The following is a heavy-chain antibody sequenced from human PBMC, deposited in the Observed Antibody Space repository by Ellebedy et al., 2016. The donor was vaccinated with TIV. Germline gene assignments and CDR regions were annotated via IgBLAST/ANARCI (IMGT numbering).Heavy chain of an antibody. CDR3: ARGGPMIFGVVIVYNWFDP. CDR1: GGTFSSYA. J-gene: IGHJ5*02. CDR2: IIPILGIT. D-gene: IGHD3-3*01. Sequence: ASVKVSCKASGGTFSSYAISWVRQAPGQGLEWMGRIIPILGITNYAQKFQARVTIIADTSMSTAYMELSSLRSEDTAVYYCARGGPMIFGVVIVYNWFDPWGQGTLVTVSS. V-gene: IGHV1-69*04.